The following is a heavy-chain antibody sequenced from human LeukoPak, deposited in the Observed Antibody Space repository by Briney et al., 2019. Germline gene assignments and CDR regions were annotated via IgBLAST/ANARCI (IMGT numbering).Heavy chain of an antibody. Sequence: SETLSLTCTVSGGSISSYYWSWIRQPPGKGLEWIGYIYYSGSTNCNPSLKSRVTISVDTSKNQFSLKLSSVTAADTAVYYCARGPIRTWFDPWGQGTLVTVSS. V-gene: IGHV4-59*01. J-gene: IGHJ5*02. D-gene: IGHD3-10*01. CDR1: GGSISSYY. CDR3: ARGPIRTWFDP. CDR2: IYYSGST.